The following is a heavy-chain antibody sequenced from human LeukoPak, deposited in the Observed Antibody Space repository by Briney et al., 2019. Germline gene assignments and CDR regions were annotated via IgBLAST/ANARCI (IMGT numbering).Heavy chain of an antibody. Sequence: SVKVSCKASGGTFSSYAISWVRQAPGQGLEWMGGIIPIFGTANYAQKFQGRVTITTDESTSTAYMELSSLRSVDTAVYHCARGAPQVAMDYYYYMDVWGKGTTVTVSS. J-gene: IGHJ6*03. CDR2: IIPIFGTA. D-gene: IGHD5-12*01. CDR1: GGTFSSYA. V-gene: IGHV1-69*05. CDR3: ARGAPQVAMDYYYYMDV.